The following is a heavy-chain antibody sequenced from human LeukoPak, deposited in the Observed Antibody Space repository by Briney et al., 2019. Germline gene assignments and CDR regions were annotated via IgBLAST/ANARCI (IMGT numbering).Heavy chain of an antibody. CDR2: ISSHGSGI. CDR1: GFTFSAHT. CDR3: ARGLTTSGPYYDY. Sequence: GGSLRLSCATSGFTFSAHTMNWVRQGPMRGLEWVAYISSHGSGIYYADSVKGRFTISRDNANNSVYLQVNNLGVDDTAVYYCARGLTTSGPYYDYWGRGTQVTVSS. D-gene: IGHD4/OR15-4a*01. V-gene: IGHV3-48*04. J-gene: IGHJ4*02.